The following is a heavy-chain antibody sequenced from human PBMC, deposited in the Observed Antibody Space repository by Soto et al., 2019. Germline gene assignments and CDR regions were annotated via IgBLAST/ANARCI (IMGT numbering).Heavy chain of an antibody. D-gene: IGHD3-16*02. V-gene: IGHV3-30*18. CDR1: VFTFSSYC. J-gene: IGHJ3*02. CDR2: ISYDGSNK. Sequence: GGALRLSCAASVFTFSSYCMHRVRQAPGKGLEWVAVISYDGSNKYYADSVKGRFTISRDNSKNTLYLQMNSLRAEDTAVYYCAKPSDRHAFDIWGQGTMVTVSS. CDR3: AKPSDRHAFDI.